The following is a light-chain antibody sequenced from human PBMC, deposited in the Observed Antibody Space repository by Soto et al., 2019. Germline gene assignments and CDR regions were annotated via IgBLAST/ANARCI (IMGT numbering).Light chain of an antibody. CDR3: QKYDSAPLT. Sequence: DIQMTQSPSSLSASVGDRVTITCRASQGISNNLAWYQQKPGNVPKLLIYGASTLQSGVPSRFSGSGSGTXXXXXXXXXQPEDVATYYCQKYDSAPLTFGQGTKVEFK. CDR2: GAS. J-gene: IGKJ1*01. CDR1: QGISNN. V-gene: IGKV1-27*01.